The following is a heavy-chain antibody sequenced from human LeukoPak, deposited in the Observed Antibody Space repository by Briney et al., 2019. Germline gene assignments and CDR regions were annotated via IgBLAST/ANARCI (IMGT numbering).Heavy chain of an antibody. CDR2: INHSGST. CDR1: GGSFSGYY. Sequence: SETLSLTCAVYGGSFSGYYWSWIRQPPGKGLEWIGEINHSGSTNYNPSLKSRVTISVDTSKNQFSLKLSSVTAADTAAYYCAKKLSGSYEEGMQQWGQGTLVTVSS. J-gene: IGHJ1*01. D-gene: IGHD1-26*01. CDR3: AKKLSGSYEEGMQQ. V-gene: IGHV4-34*01.